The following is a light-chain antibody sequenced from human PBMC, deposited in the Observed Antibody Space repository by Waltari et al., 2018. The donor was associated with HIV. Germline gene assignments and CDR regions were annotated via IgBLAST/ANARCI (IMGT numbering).Light chain of an antibody. CDR2: RNY. CDR3: AVWDVSLNGRV. Sequence: QSVLSQPPSASGTPGQRVTFSCSGSSSNIGSNHVYWYQQFPGTAPKLLIYRNYARPTGVPDRFSGSKSGTSASLAISGLRSEDEADYYCAVWDVSLNGRVFGGGTKLTVL. J-gene: IGLJ3*02. CDR1: SSNIGSNH. V-gene: IGLV1-47*01.